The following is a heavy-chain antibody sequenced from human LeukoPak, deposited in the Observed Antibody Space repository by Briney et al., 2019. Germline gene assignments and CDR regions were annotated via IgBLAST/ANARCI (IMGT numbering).Heavy chain of an antibody. CDR3: ARDRITIFGVVRKRGFDP. V-gene: IGHV1-69*10. D-gene: IGHD3-3*01. CDR2: IIPILGTA. Sequence: SVKVSCKASGGTFSSYAISWVRQAPGQGLEWMGGIIPILGTANYAQKFQGRVTITADKSTSTAYMELSSLRSEDTAVYYCARDRITIFGVVRKRGFDPWGQGTLVTVSS. J-gene: IGHJ5*02. CDR1: GGTFSSYA.